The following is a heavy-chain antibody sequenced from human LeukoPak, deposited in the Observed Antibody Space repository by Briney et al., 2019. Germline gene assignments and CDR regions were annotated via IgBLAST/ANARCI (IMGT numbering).Heavy chain of an antibody. J-gene: IGHJ4*02. Sequence: ASVKVSCKASGYTFTGYYMHWVRQAPGQGLEWMGWINPNSGGTNYAQKFQGRVTMTRDTSISTAYMELSRLRSDDTAVYYCARGKDVIAWFGEQSFDYWGQGTLVTVSS. D-gene: IGHD3-10*01. CDR1: GYTFTGYY. V-gene: IGHV1-2*02. CDR3: ARGKDVIAWFGEQSFDY. CDR2: INPNSGGT.